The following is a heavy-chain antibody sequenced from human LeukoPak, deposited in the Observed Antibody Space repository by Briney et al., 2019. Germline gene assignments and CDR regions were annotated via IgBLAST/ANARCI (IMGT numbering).Heavy chain of an antibody. CDR2: ISSSGSTI. D-gene: IGHD3-16*02. J-gene: IGHJ4*02. CDR1: GFTFSDYY. Sequence: GGSLRLSCAPSGFTFSDYYMTWIRQAPGKGLEWVSYISSSGSTIYYADSVKGRFTISRDNSKNTLYLQTNSLRAEDTAVYYCANNDYVWGSYRQAPDYYFDYWGQGTLVTVSS. CDR3: ANNDYVWGSYRQAPDYYFDY. V-gene: IGHV3-11*04.